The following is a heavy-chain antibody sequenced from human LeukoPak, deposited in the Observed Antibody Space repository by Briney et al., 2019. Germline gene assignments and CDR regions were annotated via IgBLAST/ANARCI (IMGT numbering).Heavy chain of an antibody. Sequence: GASLRLSCAASGFTFTSYAMSWVRQAPGKGLEWVSAIGGSGGSTYYTDSVKGRFTISRDNSKNTLYLQMNSLRAEDTALYYCAKDRGDTSSPPFDYWGQGTLVTISS. CDR2: IGGSGGST. J-gene: IGHJ4*02. CDR3: AKDRGDTSSPPFDY. CDR1: GFTFTSYA. V-gene: IGHV3-23*01. D-gene: IGHD2-2*01.